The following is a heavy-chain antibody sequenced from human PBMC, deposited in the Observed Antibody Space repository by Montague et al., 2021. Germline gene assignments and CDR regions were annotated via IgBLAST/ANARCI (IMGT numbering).Heavy chain of an antibody. CDR3: MGWNGFESGDF. D-gene: IGHD3-3*01. CDR2: MKSSGAS. J-gene: IGHJ4*02. CDR1: GASFKAYY. V-gene: IGHV4-34*01. Sequence: SDTLSLTCAVYGASFKAYYWSWIRQPPGKGLEWIGEMKSSGASNYNPSLTSRVTISVDIPKKQFSLNLRSMTAADTAMYYCMGWNGFESGDFWGQGTQVIVSS.